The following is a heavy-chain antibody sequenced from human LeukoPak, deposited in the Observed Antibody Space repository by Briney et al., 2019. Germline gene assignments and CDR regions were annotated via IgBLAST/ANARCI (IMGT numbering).Heavy chain of an antibody. CDR2: IYSGGST. D-gene: IGHD4-17*01. J-gene: IGHJ3*02. V-gene: IGHV3-53*01. CDR3: ARDHYGDYVGGFDI. Sequence: GGSLRLSCAASGFTVSSNYMSWVRQAPGKGLEWVSVIYSGGSTYYADSVKGRFTISRDNSKNTLYLQMNSLRAEDTAVYYCARDHYGDYVGGFDIWGQGTMVTVSS. CDR1: GFTVSSNY.